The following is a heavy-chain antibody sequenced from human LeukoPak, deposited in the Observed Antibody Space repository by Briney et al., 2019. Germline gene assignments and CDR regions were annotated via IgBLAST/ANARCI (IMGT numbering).Heavy chain of an antibody. J-gene: IGHJ4*02. CDR2: ISDGGGRA. D-gene: IGHD3-9*01. CDR1: GFTFSTYD. Sequence: GRSLRLSCAASGFTFSTYDMSWVRQAPGKGLAWVSTISDGGGRANYADSVKGRFTISRDNSKNTLYLQMNSLRADDTAVYYCAKTLTGYYTLDYWGQGTLVTVSS. V-gene: IGHV3-23*01. CDR3: AKTLTGYYTLDY.